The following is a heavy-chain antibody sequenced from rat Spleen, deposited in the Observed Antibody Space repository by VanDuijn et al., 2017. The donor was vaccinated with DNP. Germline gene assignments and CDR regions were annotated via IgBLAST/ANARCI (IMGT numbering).Heavy chain of an antibody. CDR3: ATRGHSSSGYAMDA. CDR1: GFTFSDYN. Sequence: EVQLVESGGDLVQPGRSLKLSCAASGFTFSDYNMAWVRQAPTKGLEWVATILYDGSRTYYRDSVKGRFTISRDNAKSTLYLQMDSLRSEDTATYYCATRGHSSSGYAMDAWGQGTSVTVSS. CDR2: ILYDGSRT. D-gene: IGHD1-2*01. J-gene: IGHJ4*01. V-gene: IGHV5S10*01.